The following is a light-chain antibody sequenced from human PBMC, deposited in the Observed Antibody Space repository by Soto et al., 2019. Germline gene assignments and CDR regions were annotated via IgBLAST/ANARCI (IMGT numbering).Light chain of an antibody. Sequence: EIVLTQSPGTLSLSPGERAILSCRASQSISDTNLAWYQQKPGQAPRLLIHNAFIRSTGIPYRFSCSGSGTDFTLTISRLEPEDFAVYYCQQYGSSPGTFGQGTKVEIK. V-gene: IGKV3-20*01. CDR3: QQYGSSPGT. J-gene: IGKJ1*01. CDR2: NAF. CDR1: QSISDTN.